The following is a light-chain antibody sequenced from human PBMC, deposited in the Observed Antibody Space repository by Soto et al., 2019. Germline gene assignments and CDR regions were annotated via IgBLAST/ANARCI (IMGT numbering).Light chain of an antibody. Sequence: QSVLTQAASVSGSPGQSITISCTGTSSDVGSYNLVSWYQQHPGKAPKLMIYEVSKRPSGLSNRFSGSKSGNPASLTISGLQAEDEADYYCCSYAGSRTPLIFGTGTKVTVL. CDR3: CSYAGSRTPLI. V-gene: IGLV2-23*02. J-gene: IGLJ1*01. CDR1: SSDVGSYNL. CDR2: EVS.